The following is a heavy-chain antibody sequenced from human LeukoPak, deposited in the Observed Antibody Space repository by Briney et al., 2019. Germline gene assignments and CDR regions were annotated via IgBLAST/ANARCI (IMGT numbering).Heavy chain of an antibody. CDR3: ACSSGGWFWNY. CDR2: IHTGGST. J-gene: IGHJ4*02. V-gene: IGHV4-4*07. CDR1: GGSISSYY. Sequence: SETLSLTCTVSGGSISSYYWSWIRQPAGKRLEWIGRIHTGGSTNYNPSLKTRVTMSVDTSKNQFSLKLSSVTAADTAVYYCACSSGGWFWNYWGQGTLVTVSS. D-gene: IGHD6-19*01.